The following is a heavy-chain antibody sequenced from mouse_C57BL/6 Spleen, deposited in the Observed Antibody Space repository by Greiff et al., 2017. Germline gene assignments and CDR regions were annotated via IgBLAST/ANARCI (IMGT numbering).Heavy chain of an antibody. CDR2: ISYSGST. D-gene: IGHD4-1*01. J-gene: IGHJ1*03. CDR1: GYSITSGYD. CDR3: ARDQANWDYWYFDV. V-gene: IGHV3-1*01. Sequence: DVQLQESGPGMVKPSQSLSLTCTVTGYSITSGYDWHWIRHFPGNKLEWMGYISYSGSTNYNPSLKSRISITHDTSKNHFFLKLNSVTTEDTATYYCARDQANWDYWYFDVWGTGTTVTVSS.